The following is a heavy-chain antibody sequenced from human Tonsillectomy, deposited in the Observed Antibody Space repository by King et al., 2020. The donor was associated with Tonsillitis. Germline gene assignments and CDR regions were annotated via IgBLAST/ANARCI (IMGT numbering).Heavy chain of an antibody. CDR1: GFTFSSYA. J-gene: IGHJ4*02. D-gene: IGHD4-17*01. CDR3: AKVRYRAPFTVTEPLYYFDY. CDR2: IVGSGGST. V-gene: IGHV3-23*04. Sequence: EVQLVESGGGLEQPGRSLRLSCAASGFTFSSYAMSWVRQAPGKGLEWVSAIVGSGGSTYYADSVKGRFTISRDNSKNTLYLQMNSLRAEDTAVYYCAKVRYRAPFTVTEPLYYFDYWVQGTLVTVSS.